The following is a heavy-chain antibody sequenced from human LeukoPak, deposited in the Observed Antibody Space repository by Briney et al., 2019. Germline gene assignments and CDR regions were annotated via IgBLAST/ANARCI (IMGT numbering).Heavy chain of an antibody. CDR1: GFTFSSYG. V-gene: IGHV3-33*01. D-gene: IGHD3-22*01. CDR3: ARDSNYYDSSGYPN. CDR2: IWYDGSNK. J-gene: IGHJ4*02. Sequence: PGGSLRLSCAASGFTFSSYGMHWVRQAPGKGLEWVAVIWYDGSNKYYADSVKGRFTISRDNFKNTLYLQMNSLRAEDTAVYYCARDSNYYDSSGYPNWGQGTLVTVSS.